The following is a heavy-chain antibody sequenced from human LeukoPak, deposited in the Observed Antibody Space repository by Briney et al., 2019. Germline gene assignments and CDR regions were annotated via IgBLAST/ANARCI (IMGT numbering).Heavy chain of an antibody. CDR3: ARPYYYDSRIDP. Sequence: SETLSLACTVSGGSISSGDYYWSWIRQPPGKGLEGIAYMYYCGSTYYNPSLKSRVTMSADTSKNQLSLKLSSVTAADTAVYYCARPYYYDSRIDPWGQGILVTVSS. CDR2: MYYCGST. CDR1: GGSISSGDYY. D-gene: IGHD3-22*01. J-gene: IGHJ5*02. V-gene: IGHV4-30-4*01.